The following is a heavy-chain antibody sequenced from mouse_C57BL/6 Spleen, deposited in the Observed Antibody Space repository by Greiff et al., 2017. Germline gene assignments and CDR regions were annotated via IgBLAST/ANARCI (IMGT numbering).Heavy chain of an antibody. CDR1: GYAFSSYW. V-gene: IGHV1-80*01. CDR2: IYPGDGDT. D-gene: IGHD3-3*01. Sequence: VKLQESGAELVKPGASVKISCKASGYAFSSYWMNWVKQRPGKGLEWIGQIYPGDGDTNYNGTFKGKATMTADKSTSADYMQRSGLTAEDSAFYFCAREGDDNALYAMDCWGQGTSVTVSS. CDR3: AREGDDNALYAMDC. J-gene: IGHJ4*01.